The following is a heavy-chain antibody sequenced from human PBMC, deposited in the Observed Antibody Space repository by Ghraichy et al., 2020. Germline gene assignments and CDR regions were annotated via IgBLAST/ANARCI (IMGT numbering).Heavy chain of an antibody. CDR2: TSGSGGST. D-gene: IGHD6-19*01. Sequence: GESLNISCAASGFTFSSYAMSWVRQAPGKGLEWVSATSGSGGSTYYADSVKGRFTISRDNSKNTLYLQMNSLRAEDTAVYYCAKDHTAGQSYFDYWGQGTLVTVSS. J-gene: IGHJ4*02. CDR1: GFTFSSYA. V-gene: IGHV3-23*01. CDR3: AKDHTAGQSYFDY.